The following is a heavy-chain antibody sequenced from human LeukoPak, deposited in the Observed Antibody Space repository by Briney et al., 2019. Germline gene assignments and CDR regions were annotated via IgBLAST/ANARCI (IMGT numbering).Heavy chain of an antibody. V-gene: IGHV3-30*02. CDR3: AKDFVVVPGNVNYFDY. Sequence: GGSLRLSCAASGFTFNNYGMHWVRQAPGKGLEWVAFIRYNGNNRYYADSVKGRFTVSRDNSKNTLYVQMKSLRAEDTAVYYCAKDFVVVPGNVNYFDYWGQGTLVTVSS. CDR2: IRYNGNNR. CDR1: GFTFNNYG. J-gene: IGHJ4*02. D-gene: IGHD2-21*02.